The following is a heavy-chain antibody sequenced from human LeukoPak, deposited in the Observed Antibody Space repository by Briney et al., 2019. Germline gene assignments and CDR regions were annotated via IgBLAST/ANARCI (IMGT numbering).Heavy chain of an antibody. CDR3: ARGDGRSGHYEYYFDY. D-gene: IGHD3-3*01. V-gene: IGHV3-23*01. CDR2: ISGSGGST. J-gene: IGHJ4*02. CDR1: GFTFSSYA. Sequence: GRSLRLSCAASGFTFSSYAMSWVRQAPGKGLEWVSAISGSGGSTYYADSVKGRFTISRDNTKNSLFLEMNSLRAEDTAVYYCARGDGRSGHYEYYFDYWGQGSLVTVSS.